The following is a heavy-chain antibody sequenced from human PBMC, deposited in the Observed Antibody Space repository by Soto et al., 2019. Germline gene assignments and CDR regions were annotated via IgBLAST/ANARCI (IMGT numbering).Heavy chain of an antibody. D-gene: IGHD6-13*01. CDR1: GYSFTSYW. Sequence: EVQLVQSGAEVKKPGESLRISCKGSGYSFTSYWISWVRQMPGKGLEWMGRIDPSDSYTNYSPSFQGHVTISADKSISTAYLQWSSLKASDTAMYYCARSNEAAAGPISYYYGMDVWGQGTTVTVSS. CDR2: IDPSDSYT. CDR3: ARSNEAAAGPISYYYGMDV. V-gene: IGHV5-10-1*03. J-gene: IGHJ6*02.